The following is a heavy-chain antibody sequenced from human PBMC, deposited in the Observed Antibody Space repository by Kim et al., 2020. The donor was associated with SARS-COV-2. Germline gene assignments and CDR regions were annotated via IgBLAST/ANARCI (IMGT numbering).Heavy chain of an antibody. D-gene: IGHD6-25*01. CDR3: ARMGDGYNAVTH. Sequence: GGSLRLSCTASGFTFSDYYMTWIRQAPGKGLEWISIIGGRGPSTFYADSVQGRFTISRDNAENSLFLRMNSLRDDDTAVYYCARMGDGYNAVTHWGQGTLVTVSS. J-gene: IGHJ1*01. V-gene: IGHV3-11*01. CDR1: GFTFSDYY. CDR2: IGGRGPST.